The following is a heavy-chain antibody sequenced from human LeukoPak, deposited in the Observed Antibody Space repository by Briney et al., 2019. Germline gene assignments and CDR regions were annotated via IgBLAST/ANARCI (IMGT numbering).Heavy chain of an antibody. CDR1: GYTFTSYG. J-gene: IGHJ4*02. Sequence: ASVKVSCKASGYTFTSYGISWVRQAPGQGLEWMGWISAYNGNTNYAQKFQGRVTITADQSTTTAYMELNTLRSEDTAVFYCARDINGDLDYWGQGTLVTVPS. V-gene: IGHV1-18*01. CDR3: ARDINGDLDY. CDR2: ISAYNGNT. D-gene: IGHD4-17*01.